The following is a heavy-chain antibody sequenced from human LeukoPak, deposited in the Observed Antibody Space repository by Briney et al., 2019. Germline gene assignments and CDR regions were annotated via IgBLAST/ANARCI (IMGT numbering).Heavy chain of an antibody. Sequence: SGTLSLTCAVSGGSISSSKWWSWVRQPPGKGLEWIGEIYHSRSTNYNPSLKSRVTISVDKSKNQFPLKLSSVAAADTAVYYCVVKDYYGPGTYNYWGQGTLVTVSS. CDR1: GGSISSSKW. D-gene: IGHD3-10*01. CDR2: IYHSRST. V-gene: IGHV4-4*02. CDR3: VVKDYYGPGTYNY. J-gene: IGHJ4*02.